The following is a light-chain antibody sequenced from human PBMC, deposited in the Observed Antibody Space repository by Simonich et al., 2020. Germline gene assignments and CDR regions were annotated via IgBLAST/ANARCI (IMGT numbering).Light chain of an antibody. J-gene: IGLJ2*01. CDR1: SSNIGSNT. CDR2: RNN. V-gene: IGLV1-44*01. Sequence: QSVLTQPPSASGTPGQRVTISCSVSSSNIGSNTVNWYQQLPGTAPKLLSCRNNQRPSGCPDRFSGSKSGTSASLAISGLQSEDEAEYYCAAWDDSLSGGVFGGGTKLTVL. CDR3: AAWDDSLSGGV.